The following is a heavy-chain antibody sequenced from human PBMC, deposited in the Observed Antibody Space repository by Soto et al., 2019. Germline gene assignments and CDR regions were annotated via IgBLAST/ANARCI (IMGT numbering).Heavy chain of an antibody. CDR2: ISADYGNT. J-gene: IGHJ4*02. CDR1: ADTFTGHG. Sequence: QVQVVQSGPEVKKPGASVKVSCKASADTFTGHGVSWVRQAPGQGLEWMGWISADYGNTNYAQKFQGRVTMTTDTPTNTAYMEVRTLRSDDTAVYYCARGQSYFDDWGQGTLVTVSS. CDR3: ARGQSYFDD. V-gene: IGHV1-18*04.